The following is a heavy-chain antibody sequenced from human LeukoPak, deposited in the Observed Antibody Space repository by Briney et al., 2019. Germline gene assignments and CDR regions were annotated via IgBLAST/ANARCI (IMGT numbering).Heavy chain of an antibody. CDR1: GGSISSYY. CDR2: IYYSGNT. CDR3: ARGRTENDY. V-gene: IGHV4-59*01. J-gene: IGHJ4*02. Sequence: SETLSLTCTVSGGSISSYYWSWIRQPPGKGLEWIGYIYYSGNTNYNPSLKSRVTISVDTSKNQFSLKLSSVTAADTAVYYCARGRTENDYWGQGTLVTVSS.